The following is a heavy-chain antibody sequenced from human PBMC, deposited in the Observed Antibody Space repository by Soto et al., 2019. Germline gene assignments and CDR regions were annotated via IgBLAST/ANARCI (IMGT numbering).Heavy chain of an antibody. V-gene: IGHV5-51*01. D-gene: IGHD2-2*01. Sequence: PGESLKISCKGSGYSFTSYWIGWVRQMPGKGLEWMGIIYPGDSDTRYSPSFQGQVTISADKSISTAYLQWSSLKASDTAMYYCVRGSFVYQLLTLSNYYYGMDVWGQGTTVTVSS. CDR1: GYSFTSYW. J-gene: IGHJ6*02. CDR3: VRGSFVYQLLTLSNYYYGMDV. CDR2: IYPGDSDT.